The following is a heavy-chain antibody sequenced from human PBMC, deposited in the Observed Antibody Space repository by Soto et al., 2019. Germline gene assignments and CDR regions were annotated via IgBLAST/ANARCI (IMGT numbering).Heavy chain of an antibody. J-gene: IGHJ4*02. CDR1: GFTFSSYA. Sequence: EVHLLESGGGLVHPGGSLRLSCAASGFTFSSYAMTWVRQAPGKGLEWVSAIGTSGNSAKYADSVKGRFTVSRDNSRNTLYLQLNSLRDDDTAVYYCAKYWSAALWGQGTLVTVSS. V-gene: IGHV3-23*05. CDR2: IGTSGNSA. D-gene: IGHD3-3*01. CDR3: AKYWSAAL.